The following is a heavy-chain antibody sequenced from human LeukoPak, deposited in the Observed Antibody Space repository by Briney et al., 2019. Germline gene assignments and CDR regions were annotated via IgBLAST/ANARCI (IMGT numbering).Heavy chain of an antibody. D-gene: IGHD3-22*01. J-gene: IGHJ6*03. CDR2: IYHSGST. V-gene: IGHV4-38-2*02. CDR3: ARTRYDYYDSSGEVSYYMDV. Sequence: SETLSLTCTVSGYSISSGYYWGWIRQPPGKGLEWIGSIYHSGSTNYDPSLKSRVTMSVDTSKNQFSLKLSSVTAADTAVYYCARTRYDYYDSSGEVSYYMDVWGKGTTVTISS. CDR1: GYSISSGYY.